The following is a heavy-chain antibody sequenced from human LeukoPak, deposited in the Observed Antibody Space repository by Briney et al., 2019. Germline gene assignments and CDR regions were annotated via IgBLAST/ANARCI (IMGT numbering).Heavy chain of an antibody. CDR2: IYTSGST. D-gene: IGHD3-10*01. J-gene: IGHJ3*02. Sequence: PSETLSLTCTVSGGSISSYYWSWIRQPAGKGLEWIGRIYTSGSTNYNPSLKSRVSMSLDTSKNQFSLKLSSVTAADTAVYYCARVIRGAPSAFDIWGQGAMVTVSS. V-gene: IGHV4-4*07. CDR3: ARVIRGAPSAFDI. CDR1: GGSISSYY.